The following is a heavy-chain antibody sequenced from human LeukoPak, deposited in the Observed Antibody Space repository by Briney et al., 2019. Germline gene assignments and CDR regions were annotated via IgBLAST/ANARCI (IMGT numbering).Heavy chain of an antibody. Sequence: GGSLRLSCEASGFFFSRNNMNWVRQAPGKGLEWVSYISSSGTTIYYADSVKGRFTISRDNAKNSLYLQMNSLRDEDTAVYYCACARTGGAYFDYWGQGTLVTVSS. CDR3: ACARTGGAYFDY. CDR1: GFFFSRNN. J-gene: IGHJ4*02. CDR2: ISSSGTTI. D-gene: IGHD1-1*01. V-gene: IGHV3-48*02.